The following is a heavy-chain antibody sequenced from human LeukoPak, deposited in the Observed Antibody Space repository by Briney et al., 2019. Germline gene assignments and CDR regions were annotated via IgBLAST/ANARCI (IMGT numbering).Heavy chain of an antibody. Sequence: GGSLRLSCGISGFTFTDYTMNWVRQAPRKGLEWVSSISSGRTVYYADSVKGRFTISRDKGKNSLYLQMNSLRAEDTAVYYCARQFALAAAIDYWGQGTLVTVSS. CDR2: ISSGRTV. V-gene: IGHV3-69-1*01. CDR3: ARQFALAAAIDY. CDR1: GFTFTDYT. D-gene: IGHD6-13*01. J-gene: IGHJ4*02.